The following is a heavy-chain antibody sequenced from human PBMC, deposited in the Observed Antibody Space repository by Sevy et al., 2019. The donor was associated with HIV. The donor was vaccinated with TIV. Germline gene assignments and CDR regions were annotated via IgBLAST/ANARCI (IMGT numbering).Heavy chain of an antibody. J-gene: IGHJ4*02. CDR2: ISYDGSNK. D-gene: IGHD3-22*01. CDR3: AKEYRDHYYDSSGRLDY. CDR1: GFTFSSYG. Sequence: GGSLRLSCAASGFTFSSYGMHWVRQAPGKGLEWVAVISYDGSNKYYADSVKGRFTISRDNSKNTLYLQMNSLRAEDTAVYYCAKEYRDHYYDSSGRLDYWGQRTLVTVSS. V-gene: IGHV3-30*18.